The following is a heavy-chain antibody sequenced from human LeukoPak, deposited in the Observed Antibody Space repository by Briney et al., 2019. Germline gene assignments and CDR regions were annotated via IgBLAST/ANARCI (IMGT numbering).Heavy chain of an antibody. CDR2: ISYDGSNK. CDR3: AKDPEPYYYGSGSYLVY. J-gene: IGHJ4*02. Sequence: PGRSLRLSCAASGFTFSSCGMHWVRQAPGKGLEWVAVISYDGSNKYYADSVKGRFTISRDNSKNTLYLQMNSLRAEDTAVYYCAKDPEPYYYGSGSYLVYWGQGTLVTVSS. D-gene: IGHD3-10*01. V-gene: IGHV3-30*18. CDR1: GFTFSSCG.